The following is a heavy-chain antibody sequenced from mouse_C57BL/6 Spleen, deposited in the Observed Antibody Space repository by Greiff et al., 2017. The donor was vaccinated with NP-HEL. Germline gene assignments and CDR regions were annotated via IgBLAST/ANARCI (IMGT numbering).Heavy chain of an antibody. CDR2: IYPGDGDT. Sequence: QVQLKQSGPELVKPGASVKISCKASGYAFSSSWMNWVKQRPGKGLEWIGRIYPGDGDTNYNGKFKGKATLTADKSSSTAYMQLSSLTSEGSAVYFCARDYGSRGAYWGQGTLVTVSA. D-gene: IGHD1-1*01. CDR3: ARDYGSRGAY. V-gene: IGHV1-82*01. J-gene: IGHJ3*01. CDR1: GYAFSSSW.